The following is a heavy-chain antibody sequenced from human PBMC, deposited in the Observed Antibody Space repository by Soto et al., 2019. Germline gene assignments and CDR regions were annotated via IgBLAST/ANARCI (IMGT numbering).Heavy chain of an antibody. J-gene: IGHJ5*02. V-gene: IGHV3-7*01. D-gene: IGHD2-15*01. CDR1: GFTFRTFW. CDR3: VRGGGGGLFDP. CDR2: IKEDGTEK. Sequence: HPGGSLRLSCAASGFTFRTFWMSWVRQAPGKGLEWVANIKEDGTEKNYVDSVRGRFTISRDNAKRSLYLQMMSLTAEDTAIYYCVRGGGGGLFDPWGQGTMVTVSS.